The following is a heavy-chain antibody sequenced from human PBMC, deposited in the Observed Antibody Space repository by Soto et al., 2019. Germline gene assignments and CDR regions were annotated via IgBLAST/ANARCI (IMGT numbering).Heavy chain of an antibody. CDR3: ARLREGPYKYYFDY. V-gene: IGHV4-59*01. J-gene: IGHJ4*02. CDR2: IFYTGST. CDR1: GGSISSYL. Sequence: QVQLQESGPGLVKPSETLSLTCTVSGGSISSYLWSWIRQPPGKGLEWMGYIFYTGSTNYSPSLKSRVTISVDTSKNQFSLKVTSVTAADTAVYYCARLREGPYKYYFDYWGQGTLVTVSS. D-gene: IGHD1-1*01.